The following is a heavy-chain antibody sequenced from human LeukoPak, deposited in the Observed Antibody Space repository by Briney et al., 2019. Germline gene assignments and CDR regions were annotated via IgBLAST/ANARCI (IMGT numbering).Heavy chain of an antibody. CDR3: AREWAVVKLELGHYYYYGMDF. CDR2: ISSSSNTI. D-gene: IGHD1-7*01. Sequence: PGGSLRLSCEASGFTFSSCEMNWVRQAPGKGLEWVSYISSSSNTIYYADSVKGRFTISRDNAKNSLYLQMNSLRAEDTAVYYCAREWAVVKLELGHYYYYGMDFWGQGTTVTVSS. J-gene: IGHJ6*02. CDR1: GFTFSSCE. V-gene: IGHV3-48*03.